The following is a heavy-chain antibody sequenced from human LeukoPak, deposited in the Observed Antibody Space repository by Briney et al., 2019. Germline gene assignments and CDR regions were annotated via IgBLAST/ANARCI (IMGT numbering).Heavy chain of an antibody. CDR1: RYTFTSYY. D-gene: IGHD3-10*01. CDR2: IIPIFGTA. V-gene: IGHV1-69*06. CDR3: ARAVNGLTMVRGVRDYYYYMDV. J-gene: IGHJ6*03. Sequence: ASVKVSCKASRYTFTSYYMHWVRQAPGQGLEWLGGIIPIFGTANYAQKFQGSFTITADKSTSTAYLELSSLRSEDTAVYFCARAVNGLTMVRGVRDYYYYMDVWGKGTTVTVSS.